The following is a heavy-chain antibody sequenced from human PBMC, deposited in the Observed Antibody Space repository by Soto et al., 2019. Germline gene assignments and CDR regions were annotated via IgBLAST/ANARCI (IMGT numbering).Heavy chain of an antibody. D-gene: IGHD4-4*01. V-gene: IGHV3-48*01. CDR3: ARDRQSYSNYPPYLDY. CDR1: GFTFSSYS. Sequence: EVQLVESGGGLVQPGGSLRLSCAASGFTFSSYSMNWVRQAPGKGLEWVSYISSSSSTIYYADSVEGRFTISRDNAKNSLYLQMNSLRAEDTAVYYCARDRQSYSNYPPYLDYWGQGTLVTVSS. CDR2: ISSSSSTI. J-gene: IGHJ4*02.